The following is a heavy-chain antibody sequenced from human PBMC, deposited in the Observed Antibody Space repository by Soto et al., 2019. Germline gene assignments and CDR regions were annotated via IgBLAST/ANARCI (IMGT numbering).Heavy chain of an antibody. CDR3: ASWLKGPDIGNYYYGMDV. V-gene: IGHV1-69*12. Sequence: QVQLVQSGAEVKKPGSSVKVSCKASGGAFSGNAFSWVRQAPGQGLEWLGGIMPSFRAPDYAQKFQGRVTITADEFTRTAYMEMNSLRSEDTAVYYCASWLKGPDIGNYYYGMDVWGQGTTVTVS. CDR2: IMPSFRAP. D-gene: IGHD2-15*01. J-gene: IGHJ6*02. CDR1: GGAFSGNA.